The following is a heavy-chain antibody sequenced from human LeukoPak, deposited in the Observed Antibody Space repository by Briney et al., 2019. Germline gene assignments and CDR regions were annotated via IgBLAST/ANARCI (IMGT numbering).Heavy chain of an antibody. J-gene: IGHJ6*02. D-gene: IGHD3-10*01. V-gene: IGHV1-2*02. CDR1: GYTFTGYY. CDR2: INPNSGGT. CDR3: ARRAYYYGSGSARDYYYGMDV. Sequence: ASVKVSCKASGYTFTGYYMHWVRQAPGQGLEWMGWINPNSGGTNYAQKFQGRVTMTRDTSISTAYMELSRLRSDDTAVYYCARRAYYYGSGSARDYYYGMDVWGQGTTVTVSS.